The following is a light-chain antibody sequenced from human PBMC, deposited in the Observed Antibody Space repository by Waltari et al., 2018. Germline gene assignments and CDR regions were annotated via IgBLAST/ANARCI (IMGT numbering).Light chain of an antibody. V-gene: IGLV2-14*03. CDR2: DVS. CDR3: SSYTSSSTPV. J-gene: IGLJ3*02. CDR1: SSDVGGYNF. Sequence: QSALTQPASVSGSPGQSITIFCTGTSSDVGGYNFVSWYQQHPGKAPKLMIYDVSNRPSGASNRFSGSKSGNTASLTISGLQAEDEADYYCSSYTSSSTPVFGGGTKLTVL.